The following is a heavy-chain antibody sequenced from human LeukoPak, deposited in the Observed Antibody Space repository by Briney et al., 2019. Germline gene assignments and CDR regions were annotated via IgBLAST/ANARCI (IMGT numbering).Heavy chain of an antibody. V-gene: IGHV3-30*18. Sequence: PGGSLRLSCAASGFTFSSYGMHWVRQAPGKGLEWVAVISYDGGNKYYADSVKGRFTISRDNSKNTLYLQMNSLRAEDTAMYYCAKDPERGYNWNDVGDWFDPWGQGTLVTVSS. CDR1: GFTFSSYG. CDR2: ISYDGGNK. J-gene: IGHJ5*02. CDR3: AKDPERGYNWNDVGDWFDP. D-gene: IGHD1-20*01.